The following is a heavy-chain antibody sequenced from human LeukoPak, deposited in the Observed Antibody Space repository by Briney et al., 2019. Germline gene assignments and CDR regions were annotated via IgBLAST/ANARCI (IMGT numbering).Heavy chain of an antibody. CDR2: ISSDSHFI. J-gene: IGHJ4*02. D-gene: IGHD6-13*01. V-gene: IGHV3-21*01. CDR3: ARSHGGQQLGGNY. CDR1: GFTFSSYS. Sequence: GGSLRLSCAASGFTFSSYSMNWVRQAPGKGLEWVSSISSDSHFIHCADSLKDRLTVSRDNAKNSLYLQMNSLRAEDTAVYYCARSHGGQQLGGNYWGQGTLVTVSS.